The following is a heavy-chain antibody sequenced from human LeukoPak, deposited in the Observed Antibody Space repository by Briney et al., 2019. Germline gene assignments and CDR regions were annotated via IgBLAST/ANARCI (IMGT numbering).Heavy chain of an antibody. D-gene: IGHD3-10*01. CDR3: ARGPLYYYGSGSYSTGY. CDR1: GFTFSNAW. J-gene: IGHJ4*02. V-gene: IGHV3-7*03. CDR2: IKQDGSEK. Sequence: PGGSLRLSCAASGFTFSNAWMSWVRQAPGKGLEWVANIKQDGSEKYYVDSVKGRFTISRDNAKNSLYLQMNSLRAEDTAVYYCARGPLYYYGSGSYSTGYWGQGTLVTVSS.